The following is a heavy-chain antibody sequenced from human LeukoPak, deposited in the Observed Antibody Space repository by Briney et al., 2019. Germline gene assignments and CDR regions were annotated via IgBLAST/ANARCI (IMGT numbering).Heavy chain of an antibody. D-gene: IGHD5-18*01. CDR3: AKVDTAMDAFDI. V-gene: IGHV3-43*02. CDR2: ISGDGSTT. Sequence: PGGSLRLSCAASEFTFDDHGMHWVREAPGKGLEWVSLISGDGSTTFYADSVRGRFTISRDNRKNSLYLQMNSLRAEDMALYYCAKVDTAMDAFDIWGQGTMVTVSS. CDR1: EFTFDDHG. J-gene: IGHJ3*02.